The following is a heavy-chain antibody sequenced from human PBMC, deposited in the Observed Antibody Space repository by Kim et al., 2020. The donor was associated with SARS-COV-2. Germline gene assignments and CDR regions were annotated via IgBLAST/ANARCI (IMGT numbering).Heavy chain of an antibody. CDR3: ARNSGSGSYYLGGSEEGNWFDP. Sequence: ASVKVSCKASGYTFTSYAMNWVRQAPGQGLEWMGWINTNTGNPTYAQGFTGRFVFSLDTSVSTAYLQISSLKAEDTAVYYCARNSGSGSYYLGGSEEGNWFDPWGQGTLVTVSS. V-gene: IGHV7-4-1*02. CDR1: GYTFTSYA. J-gene: IGHJ5*02. D-gene: IGHD3-10*01. CDR2: INTNTGNP.